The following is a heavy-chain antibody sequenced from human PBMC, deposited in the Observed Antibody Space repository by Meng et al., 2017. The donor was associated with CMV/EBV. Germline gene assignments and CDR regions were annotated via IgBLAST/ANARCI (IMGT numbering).Heavy chain of an antibody. V-gene: IGHV3-48*04. CDR1: GFTFSSYS. CDR3: ARDHHIMYYYDTSGYYP. Sequence: GESLKISCAASGFTFSSYSMNWVRQAPGKGLEWGSYISSSSSTIYYADSVKGRFTISRDNAKDTLHLQMDSLRVEDSAVYYCARDHHIMYYYDTSGYYPWGRGTLVTVSS. D-gene: IGHD3-22*01. J-gene: IGHJ5*02. CDR2: ISSSSSTI.